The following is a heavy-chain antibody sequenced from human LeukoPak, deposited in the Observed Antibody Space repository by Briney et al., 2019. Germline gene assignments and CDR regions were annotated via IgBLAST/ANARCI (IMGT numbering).Heavy chain of an antibody. D-gene: IGHD2-2*01. V-gene: IGHV3-21*01. J-gene: IGHJ3*02. CDR1: GFTFNTYS. Sequence: PGESLRLSCAASGFTFNTYSMNWVRQAPGKGLEWVSSIIISSTYIHYAGSVKGRFTISRDNAKNSLYLQMNSLRGEDTAVYYCARRNAEVGDAFDIWGPGTMVTVSS. CDR3: ARRNAEVGDAFDI. CDR2: IIISSTYI.